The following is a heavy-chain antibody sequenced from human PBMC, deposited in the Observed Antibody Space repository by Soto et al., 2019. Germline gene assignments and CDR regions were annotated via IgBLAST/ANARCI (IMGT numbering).Heavy chain of an antibody. V-gene: IGHV3-23*01. CDR1: GFTFSSYA. J-gene: IGHJ3*02. D-gene: IGHD3-9*01. CDR3: AKGGSYDILTGYPPPDAFDI. Sequence: GGSLRLSCAASGFTFSSYAMSWVRQAPGKGLEWVSAISGSGGSTYYADSVKGRFTISRDNSKNTLYLQMNSLRAEDTAVYYCAKGGSYDILTGYPPPDAFDIWGQGTMVTVSS. CDR2: ISGSGGST.